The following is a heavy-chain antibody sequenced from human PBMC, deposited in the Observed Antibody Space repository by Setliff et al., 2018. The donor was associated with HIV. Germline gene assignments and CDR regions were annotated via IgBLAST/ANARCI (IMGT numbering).Heavy chain of an antibody. V-gene: IGHV4-59*08. Sequence: SETLSLTCNVSPGSITVYYWTWVRQPPGRGLEWIGYVSHSAGTSYNPSLKSRLTISLDTSKRQFSLILNSVTAADTAVYYCARNRVPSSLWGQGTLVTVSS. CDR3: ARNRVPSSL. J-gene: IGHJ4*02. D-gene: IGHD3-10*01. CDR1: PGSITVYY. CDR2: VSHSAGT.